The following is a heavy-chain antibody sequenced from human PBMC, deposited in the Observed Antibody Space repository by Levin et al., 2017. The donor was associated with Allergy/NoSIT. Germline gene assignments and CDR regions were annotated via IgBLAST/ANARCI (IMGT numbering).Heavy chain of an antibody. J-gene: IGHJ3*02. D-gene: IGHD2-2*01. CDR3: TTAIVVVPAAKGKGAFDI. CDR2: IKSKTDGGTT. Sequence: GESLKISCAASGFTFSNAWMSWVRQAPGKGLEWVGRIKSKTDGGTTDYAAPVKGRFTISRDDSKNTLYLQMNSLKTEDTAVYYCTTAIVVVPAAKGKGAFDIWGQGTMVTVSS. CDR1: GFTFSNAW. V-gene: IGHV3-15*01.